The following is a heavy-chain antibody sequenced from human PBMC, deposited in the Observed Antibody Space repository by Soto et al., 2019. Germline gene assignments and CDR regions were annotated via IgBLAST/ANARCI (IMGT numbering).Heavy chain of an antibody. J-gene: IGHJ3*02. CDR2: ISAYNGDT. CDR3: ARDTAYDYDSSGPGPDAFDI. CDR1: GYTFSSYG. V-gene: IGHV1-18*01. Sequence: ASVKVSYKASGYTFSSYGISWVRQAPGQGLEWMGWISAYNGDTNYAQILQGRVTMTTDTSTSTAYMELRSLRSDDSAVFYCARDTAYDYDSSGPGPDAFDIWGQGTMVTVSS. D-gene: IGHD3-22*01.